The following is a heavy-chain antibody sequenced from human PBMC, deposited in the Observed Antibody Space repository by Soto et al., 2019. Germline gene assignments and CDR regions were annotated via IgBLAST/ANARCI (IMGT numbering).Heavy chain of an antibody. Sequence: VQLVQSGAEVQKPGASVRVSCKASGYSFMSYEINWVRQATGQGPEWIGWMNPNSGESGFSQKFQGRVTMTRNTSISTAFMQLSSLRSDDSAIYYCATLLGEAFDVWGQGTTVTVSS. J-gene: IGHJ3*01. CDR1: GYSFMSYE. D-gene: IGHD7-27*01. CDR2: MNPNSGES. V-gene: IGHV1-8*01. CDR3: ATLLGEAFDV.